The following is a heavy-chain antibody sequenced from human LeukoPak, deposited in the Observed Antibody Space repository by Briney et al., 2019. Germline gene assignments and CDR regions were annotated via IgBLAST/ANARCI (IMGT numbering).Heavy chain of an antibody. D-gene: IGHD3-3*01. CDR3: ASISEVWSGYYTVHHDY. Sequence: ASVKVSCKTSGYTFTDHYMHWVRQAPGQGLEWMGRINPNSGDTNYARKFLGRVTMTRDTSISTAYMELSSLTSDDTAVYYCASISEVWSGYYTVHHDYWGQGTLVTVSS. CDR2: INPNSGDT. CDR1: GYTFTDHY. J-gene: IGHJ4*02. V-gene: IGHV1-2*02.